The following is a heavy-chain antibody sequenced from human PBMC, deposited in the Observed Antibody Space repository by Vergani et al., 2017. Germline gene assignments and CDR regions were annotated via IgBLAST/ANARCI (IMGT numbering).Heavy chain of an antibody. CDR3: ARDGKTYYDFWGGSPRFVYMDV. Sequence: EVQLVESGGGLVKPGGSLRLSCAASGFTFSSYSMNWVRQAPGKGLEWVSSISSSSSYIYYADSVKGRFTISRDNAKNSLYLQMNSLRAEDTAVYYCARDGKTYYDFWGGSPRFVYMDVWGKXP. J-gene: IGHJ6*03. CDR2: ISSSSSYI. D-gene: IGHD3-3*01. V-gene: IGHV3-21*01. CDR1: GFTFSSYS.